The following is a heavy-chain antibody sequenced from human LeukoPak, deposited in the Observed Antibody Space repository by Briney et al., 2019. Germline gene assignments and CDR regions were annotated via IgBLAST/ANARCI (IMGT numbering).Heavy chain of an antibody. Sequence: SVTVSCTASGFTFTISAMQWVRQARGQRLEWIGWIVVGSGNTNYAQKFQERVTITRDMSTSTAYMELSSLRSEDTAVYYCAADTPRPYSGSYYYYYGMDVWGQGTTVTVSS. CDR2: IVVGSGNT. CDR1: GFTFTISA. CDR3: AADTPRPYSGSYYYYYGMDV. V-gene: IGHV1-58*02. J-gene: IGHJ6*02. D-gene: IGHD1-26*01.